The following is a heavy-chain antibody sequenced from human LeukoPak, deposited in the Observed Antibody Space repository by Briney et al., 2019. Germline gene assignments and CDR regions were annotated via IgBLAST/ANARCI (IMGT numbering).Heavy chain of an antibody. D-gene: IGHD4-17*01. CDR3: ARMMIYEPNEYGDYEGNAFDI. Sequence: PGGSLRLSCAASGFTFSSYSMNWVRQAPGKGLEWVSSISSSSRYIYYADSVKGRFTISRDNAKNSLYLQMNSLRAEDTAVYYCARMMIYEPNEYGDYEGNAFDIWGQGTMVTVSS. V-gene: IGHV3-21*01. J-gene: IGHJ3*02. CDR1: GFTFSSYS. CDR2: ISSSSRYI.